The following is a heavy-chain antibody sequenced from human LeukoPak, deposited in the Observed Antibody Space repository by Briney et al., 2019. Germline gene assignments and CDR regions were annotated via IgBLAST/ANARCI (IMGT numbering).Heavy chain of an antibody. CDR2: INHSGST. Sequence: SETLSRTCAVYGGSFSGYYWNWIRQSPGKGLEWMGEINHSGSTNYNPSLKSRVSISVDTSKNQFSLKLRSVTAADTAVYYCAKTPNAFVRGGYYFDTWGQGALVTVSS. CDR1: GGSFSGYY. CDR3: AKTPNAFVRGGYYFDT. V-gene: IGHV4-34*01. J-gene: IGHJ4*02. D-gene: IGHD6-6*01.